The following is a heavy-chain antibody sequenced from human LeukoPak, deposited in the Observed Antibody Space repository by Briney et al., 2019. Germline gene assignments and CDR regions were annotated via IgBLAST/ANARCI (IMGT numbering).Heavy chain of an antibody. V-gene: IGHV3-53*01. CDR1: GFIVRRNY. J-gene: IGHJ4*02. Sequence: GGSLRLSCAASGFIVRRNYMSWVRQAPGKGLEWVSVIYDGITYYADSVKGRFTISRDNSKNTLYLQMNSLRAEDTAIYYCAGFVRGLPHWGQGALVTVSS. CDR3: AGFVRGLPH. CDR2: IYDGIT. D-gene: IGHD3-10*01.